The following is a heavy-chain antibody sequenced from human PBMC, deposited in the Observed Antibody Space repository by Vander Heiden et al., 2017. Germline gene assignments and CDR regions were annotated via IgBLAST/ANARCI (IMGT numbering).Heavy chain of an antibody. CDR3: ARDLSGGDESAFDI. D-gene: IGHD3-10*01. CDR1: GFTFSDHH. CDR2: SRNKVRGYAT. J-gene: IGHJ3*02. V-gene: IGHV3-72*01. Sequence: EVQLVESGGGLVQPGGSLRLSCAASGFTFSDHHMDWVRQAPGKGLEWIGRSRNKVRGYATVYAAAVQGRFTISRDVSKNSMYLQMNSLKTEDTAVYYCARDLSGGDESAFDIWGQGTMVTVS.